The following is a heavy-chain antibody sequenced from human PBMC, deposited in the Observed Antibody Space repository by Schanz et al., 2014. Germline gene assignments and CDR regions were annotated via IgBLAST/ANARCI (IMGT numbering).Heavy chain of an antibody. CDR1: GFAFSSYS. D-gene: IGHD3-3*01. J-gene: IGHJ4*01. V-gene: IGHV3-21*01. Sequence: EVQLLESGGGLVKPGGSLRLSCVASGFAFSSYSMNWVRQAPGKGLEWVSYVSRSTPDIYYADSVKGRFTMSRDNAKNSVFLQMNSLRAEDTAVYYCVRDSFFAFDYWGHGTLVTVSS. CDR3: VRDSFFAFDY. CDR2: VSRSTPDI.